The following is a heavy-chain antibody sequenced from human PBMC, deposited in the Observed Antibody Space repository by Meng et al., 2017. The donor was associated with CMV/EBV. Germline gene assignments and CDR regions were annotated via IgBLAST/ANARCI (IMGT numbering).Heavy chain of an antibody. V-gene: IGHV3-33*06. J-gene: IGHJ4*02. D-gene: IGHD2-2*01. Sequence: TCSSYGMHWVRQAPGKGLEWVAVIWYDGSNKYYADSVKGRFTISRDNSKNTLYLQMNSLRAEDTAVYYCAKDRRRYCSSTSCLNIDYWGQGTLVTVSS. CDR2: IWYDGSNK. CDR1: TCSSYG. CDR3: AKDRRRYCSSTSCLNIDY.